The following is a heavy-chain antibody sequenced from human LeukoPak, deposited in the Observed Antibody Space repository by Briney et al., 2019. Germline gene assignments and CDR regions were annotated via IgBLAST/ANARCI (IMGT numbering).Heavy chain of an antibody. Sequence: GGSLRLSCTASGFTFSSYGMSWVRQAPGKGLDWVSAISGSGGSTYYADSVKGRFTISRDNSKNTLYLQMNSLRAEDTAIYYCAKDPFFDYWGQGTLVTVSS. CDR3: AKDPFFDY. CDR2: ISGSGGST. V-gene: IGHV3-23*01. CDR1: GFTFSSYG. J-gene: IGHJ4*02.